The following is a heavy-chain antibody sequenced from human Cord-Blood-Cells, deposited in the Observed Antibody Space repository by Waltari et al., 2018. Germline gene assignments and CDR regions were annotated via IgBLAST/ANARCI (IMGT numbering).Heavy chain of an antibody. D-gene: IGHD7-27*01. J-gene: IGHJ3*02. CDR2: MNPNSGNT. CDR1: GNTFTSYD. Sequence: VQLVQSGAEVKKPGASVKVYCKASGNTFTSYDINGVRQATGQGIEWMGWMNPNSGNTGYAQKFQGRVTMTRNTSISTAYMELSSLRSEDTAVYYCARTTGDQDAFDIWGQGTMVTVSS. V-gene: IGHV1-8*01. CDR3: ARTTGDQDAFDI.